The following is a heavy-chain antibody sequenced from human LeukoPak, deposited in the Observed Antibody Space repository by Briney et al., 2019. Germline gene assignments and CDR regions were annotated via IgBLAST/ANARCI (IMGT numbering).Heavy chain of an antibody. D-gene: IGHD5-18*01. Sequence: PGGSLRLSCAASDFTFSAYGMSWVRQAPGKGLEWVANIDEDGSERHYVGSVKRRFTISRDNAKNSLYLQMNSLRVEDTAVYYCARVPETRYRLTYYYYYMDVWGKGTTVTVSS. CDR1: DFTFSAYG. V-gene: IGHV3-7*01. CDR2: IDEDGSER. J-gene: IGHJ6*03. CDR3: ARVPETRYRLTYYYYYMDV.